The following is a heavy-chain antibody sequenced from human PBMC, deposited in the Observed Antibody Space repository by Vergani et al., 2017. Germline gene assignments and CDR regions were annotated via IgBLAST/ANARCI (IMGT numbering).Heavy chain of an antibody. Sequence: QVQLVQSGSELKKPGASVKVSCKASGYTLSRYSIYWVRQAPGRGLEWMGWINTNTGNPAYAQGFRGRFVFSLDTSVNTAYLQISSLKAEDTAVYYCAREWLAIDYWGQGTLVTVSS. V-gene: IGHV7-4-1*02. D-gene: IGHD6-19*01. J-gene: IGHJ4*02. CDR2: INTNTGNP. CDR3: AREWLAIDY. CDR1: GYTLSRYS.